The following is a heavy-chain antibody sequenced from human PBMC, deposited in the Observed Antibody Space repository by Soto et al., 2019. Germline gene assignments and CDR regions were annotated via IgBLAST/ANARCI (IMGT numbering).Heavy chain of an antibody. Sequence: TLSLTCTVSGGSISSGGYYWSWIRQHPGKGLEWIGYIYYSGSKYYNPSLKSRVTISVDTYKKQFSLKLSSVNAAETAVYYCAREVSSSATASYYFDYWGKGNLVTVS. J-gene: IGHJ4*02. CDR3: AREVSSSATASYYFDY. CDR1: GGSISSGGYY. V-gene: IGHV4-31*03. CDR2: IYYSGSK. D-gene: IGHD6-6*01.